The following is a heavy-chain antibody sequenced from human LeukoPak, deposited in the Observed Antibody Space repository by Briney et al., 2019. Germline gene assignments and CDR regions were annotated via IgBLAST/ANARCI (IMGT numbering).Heavy chain of an antibody. CDR2: IKHDGSDK. CDR3: AKGAVVWVAVAGHFDY. V-gene: IGHV3-7*05. D-gene: IGHD6-19*01. CDR1: GFTFSTYW. Sequence: GGSLRLSCAASGFTFSTYWMSWVRQAPGKGLEWVANIKHDGSDKKYVDSVKGRFTISRDNSKNSLYLQMNSLRTEDTALYYCAKGAVVWVAVAGHFDYWGQGTLVTVSS. J-gene: IGHJ4*02.